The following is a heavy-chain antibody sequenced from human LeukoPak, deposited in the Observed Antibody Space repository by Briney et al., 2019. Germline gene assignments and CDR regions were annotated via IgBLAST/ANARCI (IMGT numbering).Heavy chain of an antibody. CDR3: AKEGARLGTAVSGPFDY. V-gene: IGHV3-9*01. Sequence: GGSLRLSCAASGFTVSSNYMSWVRQAPGKGLEWVSDISWNSSNIDYADSVKGRFTISRDNAKNSLYVQMNSLRPEDTALYYCAKEGARLGTAVSGPFDYWGQGTLVTVSS. CDR1: GFTVSSNY. CDR2: ISWNSSNI. J-gene: IGHJ4*02. D-gene: IGHD6-13*01.